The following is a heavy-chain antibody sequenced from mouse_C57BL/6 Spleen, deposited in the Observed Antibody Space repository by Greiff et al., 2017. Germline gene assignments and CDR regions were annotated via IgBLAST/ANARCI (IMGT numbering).Heavy chain of an antibody. J-gene: IGHJ2*02. CDR3: AKNDGYKDY. Sequence: QVQLQQSGPELVKPGASVKLSCKASGYTFTSYEINWVKQRPGQGLEWIGWIYPRDGSTKYNEQFKGKATLTVDTSSSTAYMELHSLTSEDAAVYFCAKNDGYKDYWGQGTSLTVSS. V-gene: IGHV1-85*01. CDR1: GYTFTSYE. CDR2: IYPRDGST. D-gene: IGHD2-3*01.